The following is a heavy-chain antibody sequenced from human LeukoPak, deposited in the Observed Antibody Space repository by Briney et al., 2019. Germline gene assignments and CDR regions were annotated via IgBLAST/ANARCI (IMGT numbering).Heavy chain of an antibody. D-gene: IGHD6-13*01. V-gene: IGHV6-1*01. CDR1: GDSVSSNSAA. J-gene: IGHJ4*02. Sequence: SQTLSLTCAISGDSVSSNSAAWHWLRQSPSRGLEWLGRTYYRSKWYNDYAVSVKSQITINPDTSKNQYSKQLKSVTPEDTDVYYCARDTEIAAAGPFFDYLGQGTLVTVSS. CDR3: ARDTEIAAAGPFFDY. CDR2: TYYRSKWYN.